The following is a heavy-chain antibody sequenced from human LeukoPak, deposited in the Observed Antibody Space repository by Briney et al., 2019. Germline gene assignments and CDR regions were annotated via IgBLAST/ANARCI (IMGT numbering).Heavy chain of an antibody. CDR3: ARDRSPGIAAAVDFDY. CDR2: ISSRRSTI. CDR1: GFIFSSYS. V-gene: IGHV3-48*02. D-gene: IGHD6-25*01. Sequence: GGSLRLSCAASGFIFSSYSMNWVRQAPGKGLEWVSYISSRRSTIYYADSVKGRFTISRDNARNSLYLQMNSLRDEDTAVYYCARDRSPGIAAAVDFDYWGQGTLVTVSS. J-gene: IGHJ4*02.